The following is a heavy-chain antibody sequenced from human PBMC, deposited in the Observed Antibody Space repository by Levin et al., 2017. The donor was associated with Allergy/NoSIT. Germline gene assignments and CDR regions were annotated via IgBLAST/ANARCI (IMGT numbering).Heavy chain of an antibody. Sequence: ETLSLTCAASGFTFSSYWMHWVRQAPGKGLVWVSRIKSDGSETNYGDSVKGRFTISRDNAKNTLYLQMNSLRAEDTAVYYCARDRNFKCSSTSCYVAFDIWGQGTMVTVSS. V-gene: IGHV3-74*01. D-gene: IGHD2-2*01. CDR2: IKSDGSET. CDR3: ARDRNFKCSSTSCYVAFDI. J-gene: IGHJ3*02. CDR1: GFTFSSYW.